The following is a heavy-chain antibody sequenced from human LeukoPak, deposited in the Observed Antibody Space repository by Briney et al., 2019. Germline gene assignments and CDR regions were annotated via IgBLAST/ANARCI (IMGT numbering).Heavy chain of an antibody. CDR2: IYYSGST. J-gene: IGHJ6*03. D-gene: IGHD5-18*01. CDR1: AGSISSHY. V-gene: IGHV4-59*11. Sequence: PSETLSLTCTVAAGSISSHYWSWIRQPPGKGLEWIGYIYYSGSTNYNPSLKSRVTISVDTSKNQFSLKLSSVTAADTAVYYCARGYSGYSYGYRNYYYYYYMDVWGKGTTVTVSS. CDR3: ARGYSGYSYGYRNYYYYYYMDV.